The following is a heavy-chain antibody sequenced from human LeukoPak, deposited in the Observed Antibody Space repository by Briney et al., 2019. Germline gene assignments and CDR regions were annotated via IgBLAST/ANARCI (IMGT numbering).Heavy chain of an antibody. J-gene: IGHJ4*02. D-gene: IGHD3-10*01. CDR2: INPNSGGT. CDR3: ARDEGSGSYYNY. Sequence: ASVKVSCKASGYTFTDYYMHWVRQAPGQGLEWMGWINPNSGGTNYAQKFQGRVTMTRDTSISTAYMELSRLRPDDTAVYYCARDEGSGSYYNYWGQGTLVTVSS. V-gene: IGHV1-2*02. CDR1: GYTFTDYY.